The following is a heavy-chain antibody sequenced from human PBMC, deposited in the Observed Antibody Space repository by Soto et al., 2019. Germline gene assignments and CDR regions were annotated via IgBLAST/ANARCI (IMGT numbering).Heavy chain of an antibody. J-gene: IGHJ6*03. V-gene: IGHV5-51*03. CDR2: IYPGDSDT. D-gene: IGHD6-19*01. CDR1: GYSFTSYW. CDR3: ARMGPAGGWYSRDDYYYYMDV. Sequence: EVQLVQSGAEVKKPGESLKISCKGSGYSFTSYWIGWVRQMPGKGLEWMGIIYPGDSDTRYSPSFQGQVTISADKSISTAYLQWSSLKASDTAMYYCARMGPAGGWYSRDDYYYYMDVWGKGTTVTVSS.